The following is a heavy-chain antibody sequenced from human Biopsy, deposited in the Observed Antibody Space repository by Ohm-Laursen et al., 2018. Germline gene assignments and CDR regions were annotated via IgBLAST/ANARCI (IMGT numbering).Heavy chain of an antibody. V-gene: IGHV4-59*01. J-gene: IGHJ6*02. CDR2: ISDSGST. CDR1: GGYISHYY. Sequence: GTLSLTCTVSGGYISHYYWTWIRQPPGKGPEWIGDISDSGSTNYKPSLKSRVIISVDTSKNQFSLRLNSVTAADTAVYYCARATNSTGWPYYYFYGMDVWGQGTTVTVSS. D-gene: IGHD2/OR15-2a*01. CDR3: ARATNSTGWPYYYFYGMDV.